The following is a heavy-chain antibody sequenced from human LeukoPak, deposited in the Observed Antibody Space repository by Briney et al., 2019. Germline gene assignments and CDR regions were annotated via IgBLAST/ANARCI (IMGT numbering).Heavy chain of an antibody. CDR1: GGSISSSSYY. CDR3: ARLVSSD. J-gene: IGHJ4*02. D-gene: IGHD3-10*01. V-gene: IGHV4-39*01. CDR2: IYYSGST. Sequence: PSETLSLTCTVSGGSISSSSYYWGWIRQPPGKGLEWIGSIYYSGSTYYNPSLKSRVTISVDTSKNQFSLKLSSVTAADTAVYYCARLVSSDWGQETLVTVSS.